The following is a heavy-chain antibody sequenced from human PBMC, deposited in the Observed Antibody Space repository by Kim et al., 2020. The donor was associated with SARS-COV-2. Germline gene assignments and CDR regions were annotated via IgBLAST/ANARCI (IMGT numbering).Heavy chain of an antibody. Sequence: GGSLRLSCAASGFTFTNYAMSWVRQAPGKGLEWVSVISANTFNKYYADSVKGRFTISRDNSKNTLFLEMNSLRAEDTAVYYCAKKIEYEMAKEDGWGQGTTFTVSS. D-gene: IGHD6-6*01. CDR3: AKKIEYEMAKEDG. CDR2: ISANTFNK. V-gene: IGHV3-23*01. CDR1: GFTFTNYA. J-gene: IGHJ6*02.